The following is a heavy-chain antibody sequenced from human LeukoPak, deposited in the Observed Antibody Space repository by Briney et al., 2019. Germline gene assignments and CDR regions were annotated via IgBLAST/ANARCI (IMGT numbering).Heavy chain of an antibody. CDR3: AKAKPLWIQLANWFDP. J-gene: IGHJ5*02. CDR1: GFTFSSYA. D-gene: IGHD5-18*01. V-gene: IGHV3-23*01. Sequence: GGSLRLSCAASGFTFSSYAMSWVRQAPGKGLEWVSAISGSGGSTYYADSVKGRFTLSRENSKNTLYLQMNSLRAEDTAVYYCAKAKPLWIQLANWFDPWGQGTLVTVSS. CDR2: ISGSGGST.